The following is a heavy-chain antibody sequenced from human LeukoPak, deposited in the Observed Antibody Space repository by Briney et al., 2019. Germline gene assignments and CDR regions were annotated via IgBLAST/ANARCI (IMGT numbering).Heavy chain of an antibody. CDR1: GGSISSSSYY. CDR3: AGGGIWFGSQFDY. CDR2: IYYSGST. D-gene: IGHD3-10*01. Sequence: RPSETLSLTCTVSGGSISSSSYYWGWIRQPPGKGLEWIGSIYYSGSTYYNPSLKSRVTISVDTSKNQFSLKLSSVTAADTAVYYCAGGGIWFGSQFDYWGQGTLVTVSS. V-gene: IGHV4-39*07. J-gene: IGHJ4*02.